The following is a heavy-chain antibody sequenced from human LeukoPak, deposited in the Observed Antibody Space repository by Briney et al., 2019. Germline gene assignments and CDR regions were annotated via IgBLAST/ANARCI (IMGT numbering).Heavy chain of an antibody. J-gene: IGHJ4*02. CDR2: ISSSSSYI. Sequence: GGSLRLSCAASGFTFSSYSMNWVRQSPGKGLEWVSSISSSSSYIYYADSVKGRFTISRDNAKNSLYLQMNSLRAEDTAVYYCASSLTYYYGSGSYSDYWGQGTLVTVSS. V-gene: IGHV3-21*01. D-gene: IGHD3-10*01. CDR1: GFTFSSYS. CDR3: ASSLTYYYGSGSYSDY.